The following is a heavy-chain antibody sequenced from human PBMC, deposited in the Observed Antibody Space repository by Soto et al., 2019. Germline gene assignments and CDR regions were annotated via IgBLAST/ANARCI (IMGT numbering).Heavy chain of an antibody. CDR2: ISSSSSTI. CDR3: ARDPQYYDFWSGYQPPSPLFDY. J-gene: IGHJ4*02. CDR1: GFTFSSYS. D-gene: IGHD3-3*01. V-gene: IGHV3-48*02. Sequence: EVQLVESGGGLVQPGGSLRLSCAASGFTFSSYSMNWVRQAPGKGLEWVSYISSSSSTIYYADSVKGRFTISRDNAKNSLDLQMNSLRDEDTAVYYCARDPQYYDFWSGYQPPSPLFDYWGQGTLVTVSS.